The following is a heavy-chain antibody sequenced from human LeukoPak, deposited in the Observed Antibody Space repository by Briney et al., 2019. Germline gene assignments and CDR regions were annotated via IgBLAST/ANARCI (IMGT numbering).Heavy chain of an antibody. CDR3: TRSEGPSGYEANFDY. D-gene: IGHD5-12*01. Sequence: GGSLRLSCAASGFTFSGSAMHWVRQASGKGLEGVGRIRSKANSYATAYAASVKGRFTISRDDSKNTAYLQMNSLKTEDTAVYHCTRSEGPSGYEANFDYWGQGTLVTVSS. V-gene: IGHV3-73*01. CDR1: GFTFSGSA. CDR2: IRSKANSYAT. J-gene: IGHJ4*02.